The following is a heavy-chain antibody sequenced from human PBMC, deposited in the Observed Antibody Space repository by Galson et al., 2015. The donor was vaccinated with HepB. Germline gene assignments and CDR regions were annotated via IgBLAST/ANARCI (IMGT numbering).Heavy chain of an antibody. CDR2: ISGTGGDT. V-gene: IGHV3-23*01. D-gene: IGHD2-15*01. Sequence: SLRLSCAASGFTFRSYAMSWVRRAPGKGLEWVSGISGTGGDTFYVDSVKGRFTISTDNFQNTLYLQMNSLRVEDTAVYYCAKATLDSVVVVATSDYFYHRMDVWGQGTTVTVS. CDR1: GFTFRSYA. J-gene: IGHJ6*02. CDR3: AKATLDSVVVVATSDYFYHRMDV.